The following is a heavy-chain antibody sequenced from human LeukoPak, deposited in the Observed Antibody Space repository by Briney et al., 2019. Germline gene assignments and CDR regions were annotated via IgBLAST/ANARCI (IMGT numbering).Heavy chain of an antibody. Sequence: SETLSLTCAVYGGSFSDYYWNWIRQPPGKGLEWIGEINHSGYTNYNPSLKSRVTLSIDTSKNQFSLRLNSVTAADTAVYYCSRQVVGNDYWGQGTLVTVSS. J-gene: IGHJ4*02. CDR1: GGSFSDYY. D-gene: IGHD3-22*01. CDR3: SRQVVGNDY. V-gene: IGHV4-34*01. CDR2: INHSGYT.